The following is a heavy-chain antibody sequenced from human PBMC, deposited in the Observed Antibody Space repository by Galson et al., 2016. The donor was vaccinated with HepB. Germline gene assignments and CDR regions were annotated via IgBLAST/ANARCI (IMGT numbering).Heavy chain of an antibody. J-gene: IGHJ6*02. CDR2: IYSGGST. Sequence: LRLSCAASGFTVSSNYMSWVRQAPGKGLAGVSVIYSGGSTYYADYGQGRFTISRDNSKNTLYLQMNSLRAEGTAVYYCARGGRDTAMDYYYYGMDVWGQGTTVTVSS. D-gene: IGHD5-18*01. CDR1: GFTVSSNY. V-gene: IGHV3-66*01. CDR3: ARGGRDTAMDYYYYGMDV.